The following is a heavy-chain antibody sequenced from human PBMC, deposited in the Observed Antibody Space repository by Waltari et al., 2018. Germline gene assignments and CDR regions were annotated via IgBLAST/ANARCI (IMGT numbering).Heavy chain of an antibody. Sequence: EVQLVESGGGLVQPGKSLRLSCVASGFMFEDSAMHWVRQVPGKGREWHPGISWNSNNIVYADSVKGRFTISRDNAENSLYLLMNNLRAEDRALNYCVRDAVGNTIGGVFDYWGQGTLLTVSS. V-gene: IGHV3-9*01. D-gene: IGHD3-3*01. CDR3: VRDAVGNTIGGVFDY. J-gene: IGHJ4*02. CDR2: ISWNSNNI. CDR1: GFMFEDSA.